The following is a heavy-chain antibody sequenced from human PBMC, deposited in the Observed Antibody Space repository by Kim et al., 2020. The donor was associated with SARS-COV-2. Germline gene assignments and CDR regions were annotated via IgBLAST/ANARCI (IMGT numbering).Heavy chain of an antibody. J-gene: IGHJ4*02. V-gene: IGHV3-48*03. CDR2: ISSSGSTI. D-gene: IGHD1-26*01. CDR1: GFTFSSYE. Sequence: GGSLRLSCAASGFTFSSYEMNWVRQAPGKGLEWVSYISSSGSTIYYADSVKGRFTISRDNAKNSLYLQMNSLRAEDTAVYYCARAPWEMANAEIYYFDYWGQGTLVTVSS. CDR3: ARAPWEMANAEIYYFDY.